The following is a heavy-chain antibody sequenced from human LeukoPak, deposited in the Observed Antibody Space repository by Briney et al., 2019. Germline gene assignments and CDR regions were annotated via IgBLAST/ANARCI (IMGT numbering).Heavy chain of an antibody. V-gene: IGHV3-23*01. CDR2: INGGGVNT. CDR1: GFTFSSYA. J-gene: IGHJ4*02. Sequence: PWGSLRLSCAASGFTFSSYAMSWVRQDPGKGLEWVSTINGGGVNTHYADSVGGRFTISRDNSKNTLFLQMNSLRDEDTAVYYCAKDLYSNYGPADYWGQGNLVTVSS. D-gene: IGHD4-11*01. CDR3: AKDLYSNYGPADY.